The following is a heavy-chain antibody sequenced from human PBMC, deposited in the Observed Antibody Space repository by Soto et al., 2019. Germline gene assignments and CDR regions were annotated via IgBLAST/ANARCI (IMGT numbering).Heavy chain of an antibody. J-gene: IGHJ4*02. Sequence: GASVKVSCKASGGSFSNFGISWVRQAPGQGLEWMGGIVPVFGRPNYAQRFRGRLTITADESTSTGYMELISLRSEDTAVYYCARGNYHGHFDYWGQGTLVTVSS. CDR3: ARGNYHGHFDY. CDR2: IVPVFGRP. D-gene: IGHD4-4*01. CDR1: GGSFSNFG. V-gene: IGHV1-69*13.